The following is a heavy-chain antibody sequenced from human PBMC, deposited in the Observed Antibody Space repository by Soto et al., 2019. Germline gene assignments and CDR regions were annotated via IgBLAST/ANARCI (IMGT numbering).Heavy chain of an antibody. V-gene: IGHV4-39*01. CDR1: GASIITDNYF. J-gene: IGHJ4*02. D-gene: IGHD4-17*01. CDR3: ARRRASDYGGNHHPYYFDR. CDR2: ISYSGRT. Sequence: SETLSLTCTVSGASIITDNYFWVWIRQSPRRGLELIGSISYSGRTYDDPSLQSRVTISIDASKNQFSLKLTSVTTADTAVYYCARRRASDYGGNHHPYYFDRWGQGALVTVS.